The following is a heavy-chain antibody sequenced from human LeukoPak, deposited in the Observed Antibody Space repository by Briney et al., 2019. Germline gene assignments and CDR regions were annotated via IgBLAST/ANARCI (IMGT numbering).Heavy chain of an antibody. CDR2: ISRNGGST. Sequence: GGSLRLSCSASGFTFSTYGFHWVRQVPGKGLEYVSAISRNGGSTNYADSVKGRFTISRENSKNTLFLQMNSLRLEDTAIYHCVKVAHCSGGSCYLWAASDHWGQEALVTVSS. CDR1: GFTFSTYG. CDR3: VKVAHCSGGSCYLWAASDH. V-gene: IGHV3-64D*09. D-gene: IGHD2-15*01. J-gene: IGHJ4*02.